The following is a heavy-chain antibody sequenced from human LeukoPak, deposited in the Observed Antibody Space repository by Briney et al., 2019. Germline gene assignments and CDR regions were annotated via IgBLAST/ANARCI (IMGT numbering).Heavy chain of an antibody. V-gene: IGHV1-69*05. Sequence: SVKVSCKASGGTFSSYAISWVRQAPGQGLEWMGRIIPIFGTANYAQKFQGRVTITTDESASTAYMELSSLRSEDTAVYYCARMVVDIVVVVAARRQSVPFDIWGQGTMVTVSS. CDR3: ARMVVDIVVVVAARRQSVPFDI. CDR2: IIPIFGTA. D-gene: IGHD2-15*01. J-gene: IGHJ3*02. CDR1: GGTFSSYA.